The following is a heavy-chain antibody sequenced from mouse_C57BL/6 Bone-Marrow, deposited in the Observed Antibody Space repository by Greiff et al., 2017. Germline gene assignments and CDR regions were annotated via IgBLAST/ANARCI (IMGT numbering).Heavy chain of an antibody. CDR2: ISYDGSN. D-gene: IGHD1-1*01. CDR1: GYSITSGYY. J-gene: IGHJ3*01. V-gene: IGHV3-6*01. Sequence: EVQLQESGPGLVKPSQSLSLTCSVTGYSITSGYYWNWIRQFPGNKLEWMGYISYDGSNNYNPSLKNRISITRDTSKNQFFLKLNSVTTKDTATYYCARAPYYYGSSSWFAYWGQGTLVTVSA. CDR3: ARAPYYYGSSSWFAY.